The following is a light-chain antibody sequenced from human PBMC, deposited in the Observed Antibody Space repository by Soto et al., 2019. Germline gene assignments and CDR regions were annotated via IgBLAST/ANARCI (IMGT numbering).Light chain of an antibody. CDR1: QSVSSSY. CDR3: QQYGSSPRIT. Sequence: EIVLTQSPGTLSLSPGERATLSCRASQSVSSSYLAWYQQKPGQAPRLLIYGVSSSATGIPDRFSGSGSGTDFTLTISRLEPEDFAVYYCQQYGSSPRITFGQGTRLEIK. J-gene: IGKJ5*01. CDR2: GVS. V-gene: IGKV3-20*01.